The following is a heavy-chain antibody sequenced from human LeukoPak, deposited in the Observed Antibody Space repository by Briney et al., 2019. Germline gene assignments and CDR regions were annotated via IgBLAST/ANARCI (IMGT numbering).Heavy chain of an antibody. CDR3: ARGPRGDLNYYYYYMDV. D-gene: IGHD4-17*01. Sequence: PSETLSLTCTVSGGSISSGGYYWSWIRQHPGKGLEWIGYIYYSGSTYYNPSLKSRVTISVDTSKNQFSLKLSSVTAADTAVYYCARGPRGDLNYYYYYMDVWGKGTTVTVSS. CDR2: IYYSGST. J-gene: IGHJ6*03. V-gene: IGHV4-31*03. CDR1: GGSISSGGYY.